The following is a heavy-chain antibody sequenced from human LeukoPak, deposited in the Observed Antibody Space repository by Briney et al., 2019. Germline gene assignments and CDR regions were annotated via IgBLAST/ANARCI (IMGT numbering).Heavy chain of an antibody. CDR1: GLTFSSYA. Sequence: GGSLRLSCAASGLTFSSYAMHWVRQAPGKGLEWVAVISYDGSNKYYADSVKGRFTISRDNSKNTLYLQMNSLRAEDTAVYYCARGSSYYYGSGSYYSPLDYWGQGTLVTVSS. D-gene: IGHD3-10*01. V-gene: IGHV3-30-3*01. CDR2: ISYDGSNK. CDR3: ARGSSYYYGSGSYYSPLDY. J-gene: IGHJ4*02.